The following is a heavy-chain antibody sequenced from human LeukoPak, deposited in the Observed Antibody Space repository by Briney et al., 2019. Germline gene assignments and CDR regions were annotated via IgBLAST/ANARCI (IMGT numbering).Heavy chain of an antibody. CDR1: GGSFSGYY. CDR2: INHSGST. J-gene: IGHJ4*02. CDR3: ARGKGDYDFWSGLFGPTYFDY. Sequence: SETLSLTCAVYGGSFSGYYWSWIRRPPGKGLEWIGEINHSGSTNYNPSLKSRVTISVDTSKNQFSLKLSSVTAADTAVYYCARGKGDYDFWSGLFGPTYFDYWGQGTLVTVSS. D-gene: IGHD3-3*01. V-gene: IGHV4-34*01.